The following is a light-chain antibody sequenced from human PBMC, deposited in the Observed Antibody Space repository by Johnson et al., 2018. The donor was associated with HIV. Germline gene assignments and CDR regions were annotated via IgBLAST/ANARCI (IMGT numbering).Light chain of an antibody. J-gene: IGLJ1*01. CDR2: EDN. V-gene: IGLV1-51*02. CDR1: ISNIESYF. CDR3: GVWDASLTPRYV. Sequence: QSVLTQPPSVSAAPGQRVNISCSGNISNIESYFVSWYQQLPGAAPTLLIYEDNKRPSGIPDRFSGSKSGATAALGISGLPTGDEADYYCGVWDASLTPRYVFGTGTTLAVL.